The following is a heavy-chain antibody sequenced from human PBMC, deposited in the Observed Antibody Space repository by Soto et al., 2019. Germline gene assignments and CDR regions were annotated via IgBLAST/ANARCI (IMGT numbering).Heavy chain of an antibody. CDR2: IYPGDSET. J-gene: IGHJ4*02. Sequence: PGESLKISCEGSGYRFTHYWIGWVRQMPGKGLEWMGIIYPGDSETRYSPSVEGRVTISVDTSINTAYVQWSSLQASDTAIYYCARRVGTWPFHFDYWGQGTLVTVSS. V-gene: IGHV5-51*01. CDR3: ARRVGTWPFHFDY. CDR1: GYRFTHYW.